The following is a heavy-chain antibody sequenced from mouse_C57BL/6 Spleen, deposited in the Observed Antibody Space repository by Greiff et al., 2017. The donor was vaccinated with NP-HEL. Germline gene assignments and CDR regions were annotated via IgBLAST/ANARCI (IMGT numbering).Heavy chain of an antibody. J-gene: IGHJ1*03. Sequence: QVQLQQPGTELVKPGASVKLSCKASGYTFTSYCMHWVKQRPGQGLEWIGNINPSNGGTNYNEKFKSKATLTVDKSSSTAYMQLSSLTSEDSAGYYCARGHYYSNYVEYFDVWGTGTTVTVSS. D-gene: IGHD2-5*01. CDR3: ARGHYYSNYVEYFDV. CDR1: GYTFTSYC. V-gene: IGHV1-53*01. CDR2: INPSNGGT.